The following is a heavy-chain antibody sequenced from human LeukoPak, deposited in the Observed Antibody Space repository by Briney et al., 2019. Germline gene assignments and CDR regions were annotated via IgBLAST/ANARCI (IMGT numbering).Heavy chain of an antibody. Sequence: GRSLRLSCAASGFTFSSYAMHWVRQAPGKGLEWVAVISYDGSNKYYADSVKGRFTISRDNSKNTLYLQMNSLRAEDTAVYYCARDHSSSPGRGEYYYMDVWGKGTTVTVSS. CDR3: ARDHSSSPGRGEYYYMDV. V-gene: IGHV3-30-3*01. J-gene: IGHJ6*03. CDR1: GFTFSSYA. D-gene: IGHD6-6*01. CDR2: ISYDGSNK.